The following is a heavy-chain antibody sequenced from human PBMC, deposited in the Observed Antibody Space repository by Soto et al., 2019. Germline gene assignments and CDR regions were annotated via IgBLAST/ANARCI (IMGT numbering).Heavy chain of an antibody. V-gene: IGHV3-74*01. Sequence: GSLRLSCVTSGFDFSYYWIHWIRQAPGKGLVWVSRIDPDGTTTNYADSVKGRFTVSRDNAKDTAYLQMDSLTADDTALYYCTRGLRTSSAGTGDYWGPGTLVTVSS. CDR3: TRGLRTSSAGTGDY. CDR1: GFDFSYYW. J-gene: IGHJ4*02. CDR2: IDPDGTTT. D-gene: IGHD1-1*01.